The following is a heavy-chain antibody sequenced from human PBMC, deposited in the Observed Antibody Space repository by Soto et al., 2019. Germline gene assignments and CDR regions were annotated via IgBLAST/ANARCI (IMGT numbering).Heavy chain of an antibody. CDR3: ARSLVRGMDV. Sequence: SETMDITRAVSGESINSIYHWAWIRQPPGRGLEWIGEINHSGSTNYNPSLKSRVTISVDTSKNQFSLKLSSVTAADTAVYYCARSLVRGMDVWGQGTTVTVSS. V-gene: IGHV4-34*01. D-gene: IGHD6-6*01. CDR2: INHSGST. CDR1: GESINSIYH. J-gene: IGHJ6*02.